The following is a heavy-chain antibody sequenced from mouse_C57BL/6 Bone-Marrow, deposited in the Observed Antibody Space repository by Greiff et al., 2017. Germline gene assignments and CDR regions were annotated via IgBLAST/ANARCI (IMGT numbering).Heavy chain of an antibody. Sequence: QVQLKQPGAELVMPGASVKLSCKASGYTFTSYWMHWVKQRPGQGLEWIGEIDPSDSYTNYNQTFKGKSTLTVDKSSSTAYMQLSSLTSEDSAVYYCARPTGTRYYAMDYWGQGTSVTVSS. CDR3: ARPTGTRYYAMDY. V-gene: IGHV1-69*01. D-gene: IGHD4-1*02. J-gene: IGHJ4*01. CDR2: IDPSDSYT. CDR1: GYTFTSYW.